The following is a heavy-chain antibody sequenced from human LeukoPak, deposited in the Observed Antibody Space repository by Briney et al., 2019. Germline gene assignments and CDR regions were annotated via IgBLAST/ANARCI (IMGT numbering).Heavy chain of an antibody. CDR2: ISGSGGST. J-gene: IGHJ5*02. D-gene: IGHD3-9*01. CDR1: GFTFSSYG. CDR3: AKEPLRYLAEGLLDP. V-gene: IGHV3-23*01. Sequence: GRSLRLSCAASGFTFSSYGMHWVRQAPGKVLEWVSAISGSGGSTYYADSVKGRFTISRDNSKNTLYPQMNSLRAEDTAVYYCAKEPLRYLAEGLLDPWGQGAMVTVPS.